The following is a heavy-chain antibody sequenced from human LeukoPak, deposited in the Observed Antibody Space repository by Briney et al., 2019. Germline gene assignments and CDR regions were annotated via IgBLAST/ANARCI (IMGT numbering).Heavy chain of an antibody. V-gene: IGHV3-74*01. CDR2: INSDESIT. CDR1: GFTFSSNW. CDR3: ARYSLGYSDY. Sequence: PGGSLRLSCAASGFTFSSNWMHWVRQPPGQGLVWVSTINSDESITRYADSVKGRFTIYRDNAKNTVSLQKNRLRAEDTAVYYCARYSLGYSDYWGQGTLVTVSS. D-gene: IGHD4-11*01. J-gene: IGHJ4*02.